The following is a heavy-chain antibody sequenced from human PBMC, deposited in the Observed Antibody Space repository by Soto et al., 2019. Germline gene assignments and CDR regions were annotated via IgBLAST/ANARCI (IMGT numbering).Heavy chain of an antibody. Sequence: GGSLRLSCAASGFTFSSYSMNWVRQAPGKGLEWVSSISSSSSYIYYADSVKGRFTISRDNAKNSLYLQMNSLRAEDTAVYYCARDRRNKAGAFEIWGQGTMVTVSS. J-gene: IGHJ3*02. CDR3: ARDRRNKAGAFEI. CDR1: GFTFSSYS. V-gene: IGHV3-21*01. CDR2: ISSSSSYI.